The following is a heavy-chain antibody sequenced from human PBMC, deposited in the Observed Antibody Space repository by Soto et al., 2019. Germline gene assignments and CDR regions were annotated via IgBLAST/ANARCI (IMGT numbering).Heavy chain of an antibody. CDR2: ISSSSSTI. CDR1: GFTFSSYS. CDR3: AREEDITMIVEGYFDP. D-gene: IGHD3-22*01. V-gene: IGHV3-48*02. Sequence: GGSLRLSCAASGFTFSSYSMNWVRQAPGKGLEWVSYISSSSSTIYYADSVKGRFTISRDNAKNSLYLQMNSLRDEDTAVYYCAREEDITMIVEGYFDPWGQGTLVTVSS. J-gene: IGHJ5*02.